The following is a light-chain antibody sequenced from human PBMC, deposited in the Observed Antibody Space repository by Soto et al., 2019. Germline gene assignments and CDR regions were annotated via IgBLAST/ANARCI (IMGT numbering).Light chain of an antibody. Sequence: DVQMTQSPSTLSASVGDRVTITCRASQSISTWLAWYQQKPGKAPNLLIHKASSLESGVPSRFSGSGFGAEFTLTISSLQPEDAATYYCQQYDNYWTFGQGTKVEI. V-gene: IGKV1-5*03. CDR1: QSISTW. CDR3: QQYDNYWT. J-gene: IGKJ1*01. CDR2: KAS.